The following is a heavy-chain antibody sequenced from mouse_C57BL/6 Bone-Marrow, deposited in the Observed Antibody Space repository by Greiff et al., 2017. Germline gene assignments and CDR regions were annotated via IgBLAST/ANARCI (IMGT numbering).Heavy chain of an antibody. J-gene: IGHJ1*03. V-gene: IGHV1-75*01. D-gene: IGHD1-1*01. CDR1: GYTFTDYY. CDR3: ARAGYYGSSSYWYFDV. Sequence: QVQLKESGPELVKPGASVKISCKASGYTFTDYYINWVKQRPGQGLEWIGWIFPGSGSTYYNEKFKGKATLTVDKSSSTAYMLLSSLTSEDSAVYFCARAGYYGSSSYWYFDVWGTGTTVTVSS. CDR2: IFPGSGST.